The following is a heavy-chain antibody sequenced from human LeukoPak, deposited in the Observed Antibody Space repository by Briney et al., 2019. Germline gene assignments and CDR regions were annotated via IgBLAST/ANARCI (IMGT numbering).Heavy chain of an antibody. CDR1: GFTFSSYG. CDR2: ISYYAKSN. Sequence: PGGALRLSCVTPGFTFSSYGMHSVPQVPGKGLEWVAVISYYAKSNCHVDSVKGRFTISRDNSKNTLYLQMNSLRAEDTAVYYCAKAGYSSGWYGDPADYWGQGTLVTVSS. CDR3: AKAGYSSGWYGDPADY. J-gene: IGHJ4*02. D-gene: IGHD6-19*01. V-gene: IGHV3-30*18.